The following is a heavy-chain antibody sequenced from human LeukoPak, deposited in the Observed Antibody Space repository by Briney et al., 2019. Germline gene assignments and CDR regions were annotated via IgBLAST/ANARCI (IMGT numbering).Heavy chain of an antibody. CDR3: ARGGMDYYYYYGMDV. Sequence: GASVKVSCKASGYTFTSYYMHWVRQAPGQGLEWMGIINPSGGSTSYAQKFQGRVTMTRDTSTSTVCMELSSLRSEDTAVYYCARGGMDYYYYYGMDVWGQGTTVTVSS. J-gene: IGHJ6*02. D-gene: IGHD6-13*01. CDR2: INPSGGST. CDR1: GYTFTSYY. V-gene: IGHV1-46*01.